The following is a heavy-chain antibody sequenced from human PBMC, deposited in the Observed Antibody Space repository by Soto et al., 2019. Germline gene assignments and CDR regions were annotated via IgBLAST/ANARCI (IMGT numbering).Heavy chain of an antibody. J-gene: IGHJ4*02. CDR1: GYTFVAYY. V-gene: IGHV1-2*02. D-gene: IGHD2-21*02. CDR3: ARQLAYCGGDCYTEQIDY. Sequence: ASVKVSCKASGYTFVAYYVFWVRQAPGHGLEWMGWINPKTGDTNYAQNFQGRVTMTRDTSISTAYMELSRLTSDDTALYYCARQLAYCGGDCYTEQIDYWGQGTPVTVS. CDR2: INPKTGDT.